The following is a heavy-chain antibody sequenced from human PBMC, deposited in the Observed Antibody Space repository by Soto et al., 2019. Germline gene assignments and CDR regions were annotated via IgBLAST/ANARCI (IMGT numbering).Heavy chain of an antibody. CDR3: AKQRQLGGKRITIFGVVIDFDY. Sequence: PGGALRLSCAASGFTVSSYAMSWVRQAPWKGLEWVSAISGSGGSTYYADSVKGRFTISRDNSKNTLYLQMNSLRAEDTAVYYCAKQRQLGGKRITIFGVVIDFDYWGQGTLVTVSS. V-gene: IGHV3-23*01. CDR2: ISGSGGST. CDR1: GFTVSSYA. D-gene: IGHD3-3*01. J-gene: IGHJ4*02.